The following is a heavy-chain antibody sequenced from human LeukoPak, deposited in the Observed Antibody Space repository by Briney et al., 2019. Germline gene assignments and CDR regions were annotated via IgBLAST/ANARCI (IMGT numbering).Heavy chain of an antibody. CDR3: ARDGLYDSSGYYMDS. CDR1: GGAISSYY. D-gene: IGHD3-22*01. Sequence: SETLSLTCTVSGGAISSYYWSWIRQPPRKGLEWIGYIYYSGGTKYNPSLMSRVTISVDRAQNQFSLSLRSVTAADTAVYYCARDGLYDSSGYYMDSWGQGTLVIVSS. CDR2: IYYSGGT. J-gene: IGHJ4*02. V-gene: IGHV4-59*01.